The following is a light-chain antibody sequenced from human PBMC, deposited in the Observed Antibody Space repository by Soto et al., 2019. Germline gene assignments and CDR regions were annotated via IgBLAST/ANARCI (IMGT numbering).Light chain of an antibody. CDR2: GNN. J-gene: IGLJ2*01. CDR1: SSNIGAGHD. Sequence: QAVVTQPPSVSGAPGQRVTISCTGRSSNIGAGHDVHWYQQLPGTAPKLLIYGNNNRPSGVPDRFSGSKSGTSASLAITGLQAEDEADYYCQSYDSSLSVVFGGGTKVTVL. V-gene: IGLV1-40*01. CDR3: QSYDSSLSVV.